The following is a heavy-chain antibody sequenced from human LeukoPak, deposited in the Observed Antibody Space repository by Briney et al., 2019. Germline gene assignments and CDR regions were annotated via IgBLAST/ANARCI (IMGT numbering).Heavy chain of an antibody. Sequence: GASVKVSCKASGYTFTSYGISWVRRAPGQGLEWMGWISAYNGNTNYAQKLQGRVTMTTDTSTSTAYMELRSLRSEDTAVYYCARNLLDSSGWYFIYYFDYWGQGTLVTVSS. D-gene: IGHD6-19*01. J-gene: IGHJ4*02. V-gene: IGHV1-18*01. CDR1: GYTFTSYG. CDR2: ISAYNGNT. CDR3: ARNLLDSSGWYFIYYFDY.